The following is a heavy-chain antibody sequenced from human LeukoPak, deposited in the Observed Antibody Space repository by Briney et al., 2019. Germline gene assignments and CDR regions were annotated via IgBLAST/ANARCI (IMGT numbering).Heavy chain of an antibody. D-gene: IGHD6-13*01. V-gene: IGHV1-2*02. CDR3: ARGGNWQQLVEYYFDY. CDR2: INPNSGVT. J-gene: IGHJ4*02. CDR1: GYIFTGYY. Sequence: VASVKVSCKASGYIFTGYYIHWVRQAPGQGLEWMGWINPNSGVTRYAQKFQGRVTTTRDTSINTAYMEVSRLRSDDTAVYYCARGGNWQQLVEYYFDYWGQGTLVTVSS.